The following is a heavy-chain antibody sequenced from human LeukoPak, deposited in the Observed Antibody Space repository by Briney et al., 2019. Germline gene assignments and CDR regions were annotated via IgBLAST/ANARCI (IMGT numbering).Heavy chain of an antibody. CDR1: GGSFSGYY. CDR3: ARVRRGIAANWFDP. CDR2: INHSGST. D-gene: IGHD6-13*01. Sequence: SETLSLTCAVYGGSFSGYYWSWIRQPPGKGLEWIGEINHSGSTNYNPSLKSRVTISVDTSKNQFSLKLSSVTAADTAVYYCARVRRGIAANWFDPWGQGTLVTVSS. V-gene: IGHV4-34*01. J-gene: IGHJ5*02.